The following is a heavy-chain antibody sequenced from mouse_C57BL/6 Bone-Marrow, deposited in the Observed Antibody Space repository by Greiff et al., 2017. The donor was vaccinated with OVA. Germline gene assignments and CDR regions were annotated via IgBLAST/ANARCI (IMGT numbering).Heavy chain of an antibody. CDR1: GYTFTSYW. Sequence: VQLQQSGAELVRPGTSVKLSCKASGYTFTSYWMHWVKQRPGQGLEWIGVIDPSDSYTNYNQKFKGKATLTVDTSSSTAYMQLSSLTSEDSAVYYCARSGFTTVVATDYFDYWGQGTTLTVSS. CDR3: ARSGFTTVVATDYFDY. V-gene: IGHV1-59*01. D-gene: IGHD1-1*01. J-gene: IGHJ2*01. CDR2: IDPSDSYT.